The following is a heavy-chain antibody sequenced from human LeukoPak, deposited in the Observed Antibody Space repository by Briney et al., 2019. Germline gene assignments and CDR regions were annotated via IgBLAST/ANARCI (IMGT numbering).Heavy chain of an antibody. CDR1: GFTFSSYA. Sequence: GGSLRLSCAASGFTFSSYAMSWVRRAPGKGLEWVSAISGSGGSTYYADSVKGRFTISRDNSKNTLYLQMNSLRAEDTAVYYCTTRGGSFSIFDYWGQGTLVTVSS. CDR3: TTRGGSFSIFDY. D-gene: IGHD1-26*01. J-gene: IGHJ4*02. V-gene: IGHV3-23*01. CDR2: ISGSGGST.